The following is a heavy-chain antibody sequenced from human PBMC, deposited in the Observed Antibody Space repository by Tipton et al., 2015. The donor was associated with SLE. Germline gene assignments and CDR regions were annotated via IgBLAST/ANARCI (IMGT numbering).Heavy chain of an antibody. D-gene: IGHD6-25*01. CDR1: GAPINYGNYY. J-gene: IGHJ4*02. CDR3: ARGDNIGWFNY. Sequence: TLSLTCTVSGAPINYGNYYWNWIRQPAGKGLERIGRLYSSGRFEFSPSLKSRATISVDTSRNQFSLKLSSMIDADTAVYYCARGDNIGWFNYWGQGTQVTVSS. V-gene: IGHV4-61*02. CDR2: LYSSGRF.